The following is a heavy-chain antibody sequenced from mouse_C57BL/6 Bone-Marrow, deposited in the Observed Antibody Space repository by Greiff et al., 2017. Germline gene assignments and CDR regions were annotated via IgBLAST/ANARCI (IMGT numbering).Heavy chain of an antibody. J-gene: IGHJ4*01. CDR1: GYSFTGYY. D-gene: IGHD4-1*01. Sequence: VQLQQSGPELVKPGASVKISCKASGYSFTGYYMNWVKQSPEKSLEWIGEINPSTGGTTYNQKFKAKATLTVDKSSSTAYMQLKSLTSEDSAVYYCARWEFLDYAVDYGGQGTSVTVSS. CDR3: ARWEFLDYAVDY. CDR2: INPSTGGT. V-gene: IGHV1-42*01.